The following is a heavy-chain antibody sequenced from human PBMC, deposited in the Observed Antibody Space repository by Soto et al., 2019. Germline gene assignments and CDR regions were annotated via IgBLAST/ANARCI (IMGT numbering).Heavy chain of an antibody. CDR2: ISASGGST. Sequence: PGGSLRLSCAASGFTFNTYAMSWVRQAPGKGLEWVSSISASGGSTQYADSVKARFTISRDNSRNTLYLQMNSLRAEDTAVYYCARDLDIVVVVAATTRPFDYWGQGTLVTVSS. J-gene: IGHJ4*02. CDR1: GFTFNTYA. D-gene: IGHD2-15*01. V-gene: IGHV3-23*01. CDR3: ARDLDIVVVVAATTRPFDY.